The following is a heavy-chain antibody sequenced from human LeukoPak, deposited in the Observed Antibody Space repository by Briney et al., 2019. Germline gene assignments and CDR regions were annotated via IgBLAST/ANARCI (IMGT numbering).Heavy chain of an antibody. D-gene: IGHD3-10*01. J-gene: IGHJ4*02. CDR3: AKDLHYGSADY. Sequence: GGSLRLSCAASGFTFRTYGMSWVRQAPGKGLEWVSGISASGGATYYADSVKGRFTISRDNAKNALYLQMNSLRAEDTAVYYCAKDLHYGSADYWGQGTLVTVSS. V-gene: IGHV3-23*01. CDR2: ISASGGAT. CDR1: GFTFRTYG.